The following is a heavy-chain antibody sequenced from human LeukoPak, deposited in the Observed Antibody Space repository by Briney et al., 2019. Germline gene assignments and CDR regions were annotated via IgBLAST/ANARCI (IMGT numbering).Heavy chain of an antibody. CDR1: GGSINSNSYY. J-gene: IGHJ5*02. CDR2: IYYSGST. CDR3: ERLMVPRGFHP. V-gene: IGHV4-39*07. Sequence: SETLSLTCTVSGGSINSNSYYWGWIRQPPGKGLEWIGSIYYSGSTYHNLSLKSRVTISVDTSKNQLSLKPITVTAADTALYARERLMVPRGFHPWGQGTLVTVSS. D-gene: IGHD4/OR15-4a*01.